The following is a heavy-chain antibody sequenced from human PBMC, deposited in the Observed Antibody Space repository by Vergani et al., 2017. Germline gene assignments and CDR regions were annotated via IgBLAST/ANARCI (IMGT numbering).Heavy chain of an antibody. CDR3: ARPGDSGSYARRGYYFDY. CDR1: GGTFSSYA. Sequence: QVQLVQSGAEVKKPGSSVKVSCKASGGTFSSYAISWVRQAPGQGLEWMGWIITIFGTANYAQKFQGRVTITADESTSTAYMELSSLRSEDTAGYYCARPGDSGSYARRGYYFDYWGQGTLVTVSS. CDR2: IITIFGTA. D-gene: IGHD1-26*01. J-gene: IGHJ4*02. V-gene: IGHV1-69*12.